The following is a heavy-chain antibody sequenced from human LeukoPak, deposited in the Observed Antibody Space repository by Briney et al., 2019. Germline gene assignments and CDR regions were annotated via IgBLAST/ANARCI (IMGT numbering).Heavy chain of an antibody. CDR1: CDSISRHY. D-gene: IGHD4-17*01. J-gene: IGHJ3*02. V-gene: IGHV4-59*08. Sequence: SETLSLTCSVSCDSISRHYWSWIRQPPGKGLEWIGYISYSGNTRYNPSFQSRVTISMEMSKTHFSLKLTSVTAADTAVYYCTRLLNNDNAGDPDTFDIWGPGTMVTVSS. CDR2: ISYSGNT. CDR3: TRLLNNDNAGDPDTFDI.